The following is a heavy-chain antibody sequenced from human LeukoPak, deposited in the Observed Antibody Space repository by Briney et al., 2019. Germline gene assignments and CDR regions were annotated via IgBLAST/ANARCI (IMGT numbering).Heavy chain of an antibody. CDR2: INWNGGST. J-gene: IGHJ4*02. D-gene: IGHD3-22*01. CDR3: AGYLLYDSSGYYYELGKGFAY. CDR1: GFTVSSNS. V-gene: IGHV3-20*04. Sequence: RTGGSLRLSCTVSGFTVSSNSWSWVRQAPGKGLEWVSGINWNGGSTGYADSVKGRFTISRDNAKNSLYLQMNSLRAEDTALYYCAGYLLYDSSGYYYELGKGFAYWGQGTLVTVSS.